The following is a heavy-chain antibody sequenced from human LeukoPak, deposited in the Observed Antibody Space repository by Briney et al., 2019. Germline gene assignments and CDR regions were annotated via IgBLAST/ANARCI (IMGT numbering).Heavy chain of an antibody. D-gene: IGHD3-10*01. Sequence: PGGSLRLSCAASGFTFSSYWMSWVRQAPGKGLEWVANIKQDGSEKYYVDSVKGRFTISRDNAKNSLYLQMNSLRAEDTAVYYCARDHEARYYYGSGSYYLVGYYFDYWGQGTLVTVSS. V-gene: IGHV3-7*01. CDR3: ARDHEARYYYGSGSYYLVGYYFDY. CDR2: IKQDGSEK. CDR1: GFTFSSYW. J-gene: IGHJ4*02.